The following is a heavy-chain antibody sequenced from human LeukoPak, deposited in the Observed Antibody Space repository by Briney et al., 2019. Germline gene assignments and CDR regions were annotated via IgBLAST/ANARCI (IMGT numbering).Heavy chain of an antibody. CDR1: GFTFSSYA. CDR2: ISGSGGST. D-gene: IGHD3-22*01. Sequence: GGSLRLSCAASGFTFSSYAMSWVRQAPGKGLEWVSAISGSGGSTYYADSVKGRFTISRDNSKNTLYLQMNSLRAEDTAVYYCAKDLFPHYYDSSGYYNPPFDYWGQGTLVTVSS. V-gene: IGHV3-23*01. CDR3: AKDLFPHYYDSSGYYNPPFDY. J-gene: IGHJ4*02.